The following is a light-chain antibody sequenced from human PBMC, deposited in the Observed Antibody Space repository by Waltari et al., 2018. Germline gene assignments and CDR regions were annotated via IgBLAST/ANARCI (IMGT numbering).Light chain of an antibody. CDR2: LTA. CDR3: HQYETLPST. Sequence: IVLTQSPGTLSLSRGERATLSCRASQGFSSSSLAWYQQRPGQAPRLLLYLTAIRATGIPDMCRGSGSGTDFTLTISRLEPEDFAVYYCHQYETLPSTFGQGTKLEIK. J-gene: IGKJ2*01. V-gene: IGKV3-20*01. CDR1: QGFSSSS.